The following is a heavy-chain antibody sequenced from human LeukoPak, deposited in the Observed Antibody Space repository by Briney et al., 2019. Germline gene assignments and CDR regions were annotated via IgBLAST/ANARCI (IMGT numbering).Heavy chain of an antibody. CDR2: IIPIFGTA. V-gene: IGHV1-69*05. D-gene: IGHD3-3*01. CDR3: ASGRGLRFLEWLFYMDV. Sequence: SVKVSCKASGGTFSSYAISWVRQAPGQGLEWMGGIIPIFGTANYAQKFQGRVTITTDESTSTAYMELSSLRSEDTAVYYCASGRGLRFLEWLFYMDVWGKGTTVTVSS. CDR1: GGTFSSYA. J-gene: IGHJ6*03.